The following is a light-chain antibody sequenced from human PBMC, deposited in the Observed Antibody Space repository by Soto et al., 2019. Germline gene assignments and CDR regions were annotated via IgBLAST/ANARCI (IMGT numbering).Light chain of an antibody. V-gene: IGLV1-44*01. CDR1: SSDIGSKN. CDR3: AAWDDSLNVHVV. J-gene: IGLJ2*01. Sequence: QSVLTQPPSASGTPGQRVTISCSGGSSDIGSKNVNWYQQLPGMAPKLLIYGNNQRPSGVPDRFSSAKSGTSASLAISGLQSEDEADYYCAAWDDSLNVHVVFGGGTQLTVL. CDR2: GNN.